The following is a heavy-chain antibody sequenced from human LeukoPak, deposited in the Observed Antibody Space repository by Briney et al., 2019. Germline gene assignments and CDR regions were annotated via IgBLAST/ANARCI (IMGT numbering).Heavy chain of an antibody. D-gene: IGHD7-27*01. CDR1: GYSFSDYY. CDR3: AREDPLAGAPYLIDP. J-gene: IGHJ5*02. CDR2: INPDSGGT. V-gene: IGHV1-2*02. Sequence: GASVKLSIKTSGYSFSDYYMHWVRQAPGQGLEWMGWINPDSGGTSSAQKFQGRVTMTRDTSITTVYMEVSCLTSDDTALYYCAREDPLAGAPYLIDPWGQGTLVTVSS.